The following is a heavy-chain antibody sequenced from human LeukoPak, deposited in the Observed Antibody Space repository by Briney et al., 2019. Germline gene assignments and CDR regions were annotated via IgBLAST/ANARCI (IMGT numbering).Heavy chain of an antibody. CDR2: SQNTGSGWTT. D-gene: IGHD1-26*01. CDR3: IRVKSWDTRFYLDS. CDR1: GFTFNVAW. Sequence: PGGSLRLSCATSGFTFNVAWMNWVRQAPGKGLEWVGRSQNTGSGWTTDYSAPVKGRFTILRDDSKRTVYLQMNSLKTEDIAVYYCIRVKSWDTRFYLDSWGQGTLVTVSS. V-gene: IGHV3-15*01. J-gene: IGHJ4*02.